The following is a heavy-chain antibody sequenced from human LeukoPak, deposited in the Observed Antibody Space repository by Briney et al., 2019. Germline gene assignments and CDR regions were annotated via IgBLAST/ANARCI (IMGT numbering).Heavy chain of an antibody. D-gene: IGHD3-10*01. CDR3: ASGSGSYRTPYYYMDV. Sequence: PGGSLRLSCVASGFTFSSNYMSWVRQAPGKGLEGVGVINRGGRTYYADSVKGRFTISRDNSKNTLYLQMNSLRAEDTAVYYCASGSGSYRTPYYYMDVWGTGTTVTVSS. CDR1: GFTFSSNY. CDR2: INRGGRT. J-gene: IGHJ6*03. V-gene: IGHV3-53*01.